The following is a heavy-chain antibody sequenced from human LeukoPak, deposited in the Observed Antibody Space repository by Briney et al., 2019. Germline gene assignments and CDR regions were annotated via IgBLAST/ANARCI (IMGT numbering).Heavy chain of an antibody. CDR1: GGSFSGYY. V-gene: IGHV4-34*01. CDR3: AVRAVVYGEPILFDC. D-gene: IGHD2-8*02. Sequence: SETLSLACAVYGGSFSGYYWSWIRQAPGKGLEWIGEINHSGSTNYNPSLKSRVTISVDASRNQFSLKLSSVTAADTAVYYCAVRAVVYGEPILFDCWGQGNLVTVSS. CDR2: INHSGST. J-gene: IGHJ4*02.